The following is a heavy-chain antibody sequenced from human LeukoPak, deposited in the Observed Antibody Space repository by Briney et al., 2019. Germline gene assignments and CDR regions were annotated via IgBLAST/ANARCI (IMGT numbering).Heavy chain of an antibody. D-gene: IGHD3-3*01. Sequence: GGSLTLSCAASGFTFSSYSMNWVRQAPGKGLEWVSSISRSSSHIFYGDSVKGRFTISRDNAKNSLYRQMNSLRAEDTAVYYCAREDQRFLEWLLYGPFDYWGQGTLVTVSS. CDR2: ISRSSSHI. CDR3: AREDQRFLEWLLYGPFDY. CDR1: GFTFSSYS. J-gene: IGHJ4*02. V-gene: IGHV3-21*01.